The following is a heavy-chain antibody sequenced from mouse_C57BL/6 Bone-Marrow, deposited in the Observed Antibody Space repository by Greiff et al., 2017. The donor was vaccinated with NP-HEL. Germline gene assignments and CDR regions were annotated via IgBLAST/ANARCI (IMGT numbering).Heavy chain of an antibody. CDR3: AREGNYVAMDY. V-gene: IGHV1-63*01. CDR2: IYPGGGYT. Sequence: VQLHQSGAELVRPGTSVKMSCKASGYTFTNYWIGWAKQRPGHGLEWIGDIYPGGGYTNYNEKFKGKATLTADKSSSTAYMQFSSLTSEDSAIYYCAREGNYVAMDYWGQGTSVTVSS. CDR1: GYTFTNYW. J-gene: IGHJ4*01. D-gene: IGHD2-1*01.